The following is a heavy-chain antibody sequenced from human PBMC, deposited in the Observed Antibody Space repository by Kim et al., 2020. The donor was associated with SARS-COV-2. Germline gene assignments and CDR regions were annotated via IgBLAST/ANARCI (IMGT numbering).Heavy chain of an antibody. J-gene: IGHJ6*02. Sequence: GGSLRLSCAASGFTFSSYAMHWVRQAPGKGLEWVAVISYDGSNKYYADSVKGRFTISRDNSKNTLYLQMNSLRAEDTAVYYCARDPAAGDLYYYYGMDVWGQGTTVTVSS. CDR1: GFTFSSYA. CDR2: ISYDGSNK. D-gene: IGHD7-27*01. V-gene: IGHV3-30*04. CDR3: ARDPAAGDLYYYYGMDV.